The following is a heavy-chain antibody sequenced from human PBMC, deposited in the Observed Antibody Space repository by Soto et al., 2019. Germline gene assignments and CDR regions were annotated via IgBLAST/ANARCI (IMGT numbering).Heavy chain of an antibody. CDR2: INHSGST. CDR3: ARLGPRYMITFGGVKPYYFDY. D-gene: IGHD3-16*01. CDR1: GGSFSGYY. Sequence: PSETLSLTCTVYGGSFSGYYWSWIRQPPGKGLEWIGEINHSGSTNYNPSLKSRVTISVDTSKNQFSLKLSSVTAADTAVYYCARLGPRYMITFGGVKPYYFDYWGQGTLVTVSS. V-gene: IGHV4-34*01. J-gene: IGHJ4*02.